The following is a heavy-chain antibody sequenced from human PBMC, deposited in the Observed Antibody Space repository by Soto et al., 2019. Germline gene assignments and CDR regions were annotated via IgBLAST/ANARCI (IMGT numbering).Heavy chain of an antibody. J-gene: IGHJ4*02. CDR1: GYTFTSHY. CDR3: ARDWSCSGGSCYAGIPDY. CDR2: INPSGGST. Sequence: ASVKVSCKASGYTFTSHYMHWVRQAPGQGLEWMGIINPSGGSTSYAQKFQGRVTMTRDTSTSTVYMELSSLRSEDTAVYYCARDWSCSGGSCYAGIPDYWGQGTLVTVSS. V-gene: IGHV1-46*01. D-gene: IGHD2-15*01.